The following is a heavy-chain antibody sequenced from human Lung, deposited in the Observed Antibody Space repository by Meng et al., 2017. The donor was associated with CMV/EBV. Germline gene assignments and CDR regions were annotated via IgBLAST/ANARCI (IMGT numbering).Heavy chain of an antibody. D-gene: IGHD1-26*01. CDR1: GLTFSHAW. CDR2: IKSTTDGGTT. V-gene: IGHV3-15*01. J-gene: IGHJ4*02. CDR3: ATTQVGAPDY. Sequence: WAVSGLTFSHAWMSWVRQAPGKGLEWVGRIKSTTDGGTTDYAAPVKGRFTISRDDSKNTVHLQMNSLKSEDTAVYYCATTQVGAPDYWGQGTLVTVSS.